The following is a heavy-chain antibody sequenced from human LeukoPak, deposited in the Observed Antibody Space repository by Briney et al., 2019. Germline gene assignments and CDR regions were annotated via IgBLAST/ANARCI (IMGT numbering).Heavy chain of an antibody. Sequence: GGSLRLSCAASGFTFSDYSMSWVRQAPGKGLEWVSSISSISSSIYYADSVKGRFTISRDNAKNSLYLQMNSLRAEDTAVYHCARANPPGMSFFDYWGQGTLVTVSS. D-gene: IGHD3-10*01. J-gene: IGHJ4*02. CDR3: ARANPPGMSFFDY. CDR1: GFTFSDYS. V-gene: IGHV3-21*01. CDR2: ISSISSSI.